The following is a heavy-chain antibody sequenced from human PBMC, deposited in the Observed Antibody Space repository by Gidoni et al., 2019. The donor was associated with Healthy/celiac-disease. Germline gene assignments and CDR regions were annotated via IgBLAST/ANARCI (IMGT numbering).Heavy chain of an antibody. J-gene: IGHJ4*02. Sequence: EVQLVESGGGLVQPGGSLRLYCAASGLSFSDHYMDWVRQAPGKGLEWVGRIKTGLHIHVTEYAASVKGRFIISRDDSKNSVYLQMNSLNTEDTAVYYCASLIEFWGQGTLVTVSS. V-gene: IGHV3-72*01. CDR1: GLSFSDHY. CDR2: IKTGLHIHVT. CDR3: ASLIEF.